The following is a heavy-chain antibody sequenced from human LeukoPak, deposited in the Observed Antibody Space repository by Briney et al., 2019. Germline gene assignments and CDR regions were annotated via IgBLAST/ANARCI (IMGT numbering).Heavy chain of an antibody. CDR2: IYYSGST. Sequence: SETLSLTCTVSGGSISSYYWSWIRQPPGKGLEWSGYIYYSGSTNYNPSLKSRVTISVDTSKNQFSLKLSSVTAADTAVYYCARAIAAAEAFDIWGQGTMVTVSS. CDR1: GGSISSYY. CDR3: ARAIAAAEAFDI. V-gene: IGHV4-59*01. D-gene: IGHD6-13*01. J-gene: IGHJ3*02.